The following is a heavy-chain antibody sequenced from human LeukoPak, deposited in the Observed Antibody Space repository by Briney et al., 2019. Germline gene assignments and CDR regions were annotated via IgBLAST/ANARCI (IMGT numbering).Heavy chain of an antibody. D-gene: IGHD5-18*01. CDR2: INHSGST. CDR1: GLTFSSYG. V-gene: IGHV4-34*01. Sequence: LRLSCAASGLTFSSYGMRWARQPPGKGLEWIGEINHSGSTNYNPSLKSRVTISVDTSKNQFSLKLSSVTAADTAVYYCARGRIQVYSFWGQGTLVTVSS. CDR3: ARGRIQVYSF. J-gene: IGHJ4*02.